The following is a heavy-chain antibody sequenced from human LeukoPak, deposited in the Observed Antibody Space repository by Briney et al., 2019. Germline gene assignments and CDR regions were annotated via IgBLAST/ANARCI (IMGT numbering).Heavy chain of an antibody. CDR3: ARAGGLGLFDY. CDR2: IYYSGST. Sequence: MASQTLSLTCTVSGGSISSGGYYWSWIRQHPGKGLEWIGYIYYSGSTYYNPSLKSRVTISVDRSKNQFSLKLSSVTAADTAVYYCARAGGLGLFDYWGQGTLVTVSS. D-gene: IGHD3/OR15-3a*01. J-gene: IGHJ4*02. CDR1: GGSISSGGYY. V-gene: IGHV4-31*03.